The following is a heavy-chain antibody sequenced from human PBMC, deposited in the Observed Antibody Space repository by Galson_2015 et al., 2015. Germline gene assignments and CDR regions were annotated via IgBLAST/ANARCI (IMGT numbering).Heavy chain of an antibody. CDR1: GGSISSGGYY. D-gene: IGHD5-18*01. V-gene: IGHV4-31*02. J-gene: IGHJ4*02. Sequence: VSGGSISSGGYYWRWILPHPGKGLEWIGYIYYSGSTYYNPSLKSRVTISVDTSKNQFSLKLSSVTAADTAVYYCASTDGYSYGVYWGQGTLVTVSS. CDR2: IYYSGST. CDR3: ASTDGYSYGVY.